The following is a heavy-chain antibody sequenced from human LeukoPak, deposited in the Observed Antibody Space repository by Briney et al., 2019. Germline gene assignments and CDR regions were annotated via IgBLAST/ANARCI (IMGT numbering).Heavy chain of an antibody. Sequence: PGGSLRLSCAASGFTFSSYAMSWVRQAPGKGREWVSDICGNNGNTYYADSVKGRFTISRDNSKNTLYLQMNSLRAEDTAVYYCAKQTGGSCYSGFDSWGQGTLVTVST. CDR3: AKQTGGSCYSGFDS. CDR1: GFTFSSYA. CDR2: ICGNNGNT. J-gene: IGHJ4*02. D-gene: IGHD2-15*01. V-gene: IGHV3-23*01.